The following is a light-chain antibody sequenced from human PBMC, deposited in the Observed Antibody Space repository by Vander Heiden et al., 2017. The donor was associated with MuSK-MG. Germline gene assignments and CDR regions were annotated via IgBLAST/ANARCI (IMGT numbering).Light chain of an antibody. CDR2: DAS. V-gene: IGKV1-33*01. J-gene: IGKJ4*01. Sequence: DIQMTQSPSSLSASVGDRVTITCQPSQDIRNYLNWYQQKPGKAPKLLIYDASNLETGVPSRFSGSGSGTDFTFTISSLQPEDVATYYCQQDDNLPLTFGRGTKVEIK. CDR3: QQDDNLPLT. CDR1: QDIRNY.